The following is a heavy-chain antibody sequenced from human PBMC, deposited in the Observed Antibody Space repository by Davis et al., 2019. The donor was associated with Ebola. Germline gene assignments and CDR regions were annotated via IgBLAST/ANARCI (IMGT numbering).Heavy chain of an antibody. Sequence: PGGSLRLSCAVYGGSFSGYYWSWIRQPPGKGLEWVSSISSSSSYIYYADSVKGRFTISRDNATNSLYLQMNSLRAEDTAVYYCAKVGYSYGWDGDAFDIWGQGTMVTVSS. CDR2: ISSSSSYI. V-gene: IGHV3-21*01. CDR1: GGSFSGYY. D-gene: IGHD5-18*01. J-gene: IGHJ3*02. CDR3: AKVGYSYGWDGDAFDI.